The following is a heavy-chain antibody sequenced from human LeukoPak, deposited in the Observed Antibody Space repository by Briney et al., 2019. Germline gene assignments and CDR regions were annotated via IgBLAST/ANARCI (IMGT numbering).Heavy chain of an antibody. CDR2: ISDSGGIT. Sequence: GGSLRLSCAVSGITLSNYGMSWVRQAPGKGLEWVASISDSGGITNYADSVKGRFTISRDNPKNTLYLQMNSLRAEDTAVYFCAKRGVVIRAVIIVGFHKEAYYFDYWGQGALVTVSS. J-gene: IGHJ4*02. D-gene: IGHD3-10*01. V-gene: IGHV3-23*01. CDR1: GITLSNYG. CDR3: AKRGVVIRAVIIVGFHKEAYYFDY.